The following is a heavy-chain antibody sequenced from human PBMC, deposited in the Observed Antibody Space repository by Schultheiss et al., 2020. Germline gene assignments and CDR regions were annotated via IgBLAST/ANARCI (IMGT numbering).Heavy chain of an antibody. CDR1: GYTFTGYY. J-gene: IGHJ6*02. Sequence: ASVKVSCKASGYTFTGYYMHWVRQAPGQGLEWMGWINPNSGGTNYAQKFQGRVTMTRDTSTSTVYMELSSLRSEDTAVYYCARKYYYYYGMDVWGQGTTVTVSS. CDR2: INPNSGGT. V-gene: IGHV1-2*02. CDR3: ARKYYYYYGMDV.